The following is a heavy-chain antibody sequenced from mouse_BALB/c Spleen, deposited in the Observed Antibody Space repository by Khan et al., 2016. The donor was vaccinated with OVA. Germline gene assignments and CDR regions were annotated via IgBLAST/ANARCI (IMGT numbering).Heavy chain of an antibody. V-gene: IGHV9-3-1*01. CDR3: ARPPYFSYTLDY. D-gene: IGHD2-10*01. Sequence: QIQLVQSGPELKKPGETVKISCKASGYTFTNYGMNWVNQSPGKALKWMGWINTYTGAPKYADDFTGRFVFSVETTASTAYLQINTHKNEDTTTYCCARPPYFSYTLDYWGQGTSVTVSS. CDR2: INTYTGAP. CDR1: GYTFTNYG. J-gene: IGHJ4*01.